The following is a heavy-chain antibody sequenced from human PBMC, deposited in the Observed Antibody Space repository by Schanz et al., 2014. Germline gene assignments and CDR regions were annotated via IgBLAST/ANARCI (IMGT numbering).Heavy chain of an antibody. CDR1: GFTFNSYA. V-gene: IGHV3-23*01. CDR2: ISHSGGSK. Sequence: DVQLLESGGGLVQPGGSLRLSCAASGFTFNSYAMTWVRQAPGKGLEWVSSISHSGGSKYYADSVKGRFTISRDNSENTLYLQMNSLSADDTAVFYCASPSGYSDYGTYFDFWGQGTLXTVSS. J-gene: IGHJ4*02. D-gene: IGHD5-12*01. CDR3: ASPSGYSDYGTYFDF.